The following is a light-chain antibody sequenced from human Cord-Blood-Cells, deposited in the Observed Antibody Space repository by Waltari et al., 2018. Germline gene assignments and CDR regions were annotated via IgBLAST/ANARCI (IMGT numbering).Light chain of an antibody. J-gene: IGLJ3*02. Sequence: QSALTQPASVSGSPGQSITISCTGTSSDVGGYNYVSWNQQHTGKAPKLMIYYVSNRPSGVSNRFSGSKSGNTASLTISGLQAEDEADYYCSSYTSSSTLDWVFGGGTKLTVL. CDR2: YVS. V-gene: IGLV2-14*01. CDR1: SSDVGGYNY. CDR3: SSYTSSSTLDWV.